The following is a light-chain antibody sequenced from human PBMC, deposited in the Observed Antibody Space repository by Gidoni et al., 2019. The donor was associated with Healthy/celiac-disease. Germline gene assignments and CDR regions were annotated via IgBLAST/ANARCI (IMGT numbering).Light chain of an antibody. J-gene: IGKJ5*01. CDR2: AAS. CDR3: QQSYSTPRVT. Sequence: DIQMTQSPSSLSASVGDRVTITCRASQSISSYLNWYQQKPGKAPKLLMYAASSVQSGVPSRFSGSGAGTDFTLTISSLQPEDFATYYCQQSYSTPRVTFGQGTRLEIK. CDR1: QSISSY. V-gene: IGKV1-39*01.